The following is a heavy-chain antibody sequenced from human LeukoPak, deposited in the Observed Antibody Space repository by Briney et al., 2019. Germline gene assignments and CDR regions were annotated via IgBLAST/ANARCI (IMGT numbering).Heavy chain of an antibody. J-gene: IGHJ6*03. CDR1: GFTFSSYW. CDR2: LKQDESEK. D-gene: IGHD1-26*01. Sequence: GGSLRLSCAASGFTFSSYWMSWVRQAPGKGLEWVANLKQDESEKYYARSVEGRFTISRDNAKNSLYLQMNSLRAEDTAVYYCARAYSYYYYYMDVWGKGTTVTVSS. V-gene: IGHV3-7*01. CDR3: ARAYSYYYYYMDV.